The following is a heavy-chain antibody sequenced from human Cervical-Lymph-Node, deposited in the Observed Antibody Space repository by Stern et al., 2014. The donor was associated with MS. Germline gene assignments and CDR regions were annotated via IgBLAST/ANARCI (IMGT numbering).Heavy chain of an antibody. CDR3: ARPGDDTAKYGLDV. CDR2: LYTGDSGT. Sequence: EVQLVESGADVKKPGESLKISCKASGYSFATYWIGWVRQMPGKGLEGMGVLYTGDSGTGYTPSLPGQGPIFAAKTIRPASLSWRSLKASDTAMYYCARPGDDTAKYGLDVWGQGTTVTVSS. V-gene: IGHV5-51*03. D-gene: IGHD5-18*01. J-gene: IGHJ6*02. CDR1: GYSFATYW.